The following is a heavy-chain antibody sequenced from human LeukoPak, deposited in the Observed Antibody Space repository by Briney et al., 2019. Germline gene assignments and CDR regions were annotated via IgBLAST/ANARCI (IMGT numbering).Heavy chain of an antibody. Sequence: SETLSLTCAVYGGSFSGYYWSWIRQPPGEALEWIGEINYSGSTNYNPSLKSRVTISVDTSKNQFSLNLSSVTAAHTAVYYCARAKAVAGQFDYWGQGTLVTVSS. CDR3: ARAKAVAGQFDY. D-gene: IGHD6-19*01. J-gene: IGHJ4*02. CDR1: GGSFSGYY. CDR2: INYSGST. V-gene: IGHV4-34*01.